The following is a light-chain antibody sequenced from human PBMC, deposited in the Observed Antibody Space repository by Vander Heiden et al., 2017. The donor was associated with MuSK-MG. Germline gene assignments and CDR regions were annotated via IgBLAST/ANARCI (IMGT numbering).Light chain of an antibody. CDR2: AAS. Sequence: DIQTTHSPSSLPASLGDCVTMTYRARQGIAKYLAWYQQKPGKIPNLLIYAASTLQSGVPSRFSGGYSGTSFTLTISSLQPEDVATYYCQKDRSAPHTFGGGTKVEIK. V-gene: IGKV1-27*01. CDR1: QGIAKY. CDR3: QKDRSAPHT. J-gene: IGKJ4*01.